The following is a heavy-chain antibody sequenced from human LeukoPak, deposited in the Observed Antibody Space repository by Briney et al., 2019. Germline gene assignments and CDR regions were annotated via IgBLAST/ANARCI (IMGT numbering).Heavy chain of an antibody. J-gene: IGHJ4*02. CDR3: ARDPCSSTSCYGGSYYFDY. CDR2: ISSSSSYT. D-gene: IGHD2-2*01. CDR1: GFTFSDYY. V-gene: IGHV3-11*06. Sequence: GGSLRLSCAASGFTFSDYYMSWIRQAPGKGLEWVSYISSSSSYTNYADSVKGRFTISRDNAKSSLYLQMTSLSAEDTAVYYCARDPCSSTSCYGGSYYFDYWGQGTLVTVSS.